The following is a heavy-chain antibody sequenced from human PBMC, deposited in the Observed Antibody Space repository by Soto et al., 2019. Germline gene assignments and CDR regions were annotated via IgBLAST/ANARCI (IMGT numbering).Heavy chain of an antibody. CDR2: ISGSGGST. V-gene: IGHV3-23*01. J-gene: IGHJ4*02. CDR1: GFTFSSYA. Sequence: PGGSLRLSCAASGFTFSSYAMSWVRQAPGKGLEWVSAISGSGGSTYYADSVKGRFTISRDNSKNTLYLQMNSLRAEDTAVYYCAKDKGAGNIAAAGTRYFDYWGQGTLVTVSS. CDR3: AKDKGAGNIAAAGTRYFDY. D-gene: IGHD6-13*01.